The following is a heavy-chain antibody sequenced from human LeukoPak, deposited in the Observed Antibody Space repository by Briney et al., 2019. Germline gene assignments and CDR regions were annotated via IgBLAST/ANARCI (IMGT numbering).Heavy chain of an antibody. CDR1: GFTFSSYW. J-gene: IGHJ6*03. D-gene: IGHD1-26*01. Sequence: GGSLRLSCSASGFTFSSYWMSWVRQAPGKGLEWVANIKQDGSEKQYADSVKGRFTISRDNAKNSLYLQMNNLRAGDTALYYCARGGGIVGASNRYYYYYMDVWGKGTTVTISS. V-gene: IGHV3-7*03. CDR3: ARGGGIVGASNRYYYYYMDV. CDR2: IKQDGSEK.